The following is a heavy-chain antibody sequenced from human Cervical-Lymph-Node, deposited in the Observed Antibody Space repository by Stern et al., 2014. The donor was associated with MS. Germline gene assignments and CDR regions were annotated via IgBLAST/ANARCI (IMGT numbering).Heavy chain of an antibody. CDR2: ISGNSGRI. CDR1: GFTFDDYA. Sequence: EVQLVESGGGLVQPGRSLRLSCEASGFTFDDYAMHWVRQAPGKGLEWVSGISGNSGRIGYADSVKGRFAISRDNAKNSLYLQMNSLRAADTALYYCAKGAHYYYGMDVWGQGTTVTVSS. V-gene: IGHV3-9*01. J-gene: IGHJ6*02. CDR3: AKGAHYYYGMDV.